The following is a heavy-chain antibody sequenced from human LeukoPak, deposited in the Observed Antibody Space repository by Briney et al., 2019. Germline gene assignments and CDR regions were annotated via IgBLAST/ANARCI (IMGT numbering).Heavy chain of an antibody. Sequence: GSLRLSCTASGFTFSSYAMSWVRQAPGKGLEWVSAISGSGGSTYYADSVKGRFTISRDNSKNTLYLQMNSLRAEDTALYYCARDLYGDYGFDTWGQGTLVTVSS. CDR2: ISGSGGST. CDR3: ARDLYGDYGFDT. CDR1: GFTFSSYA. J-gene: IGHJ3*02. V-gene: IGHV3-23*01. D-gene: IGHD4-17*01.